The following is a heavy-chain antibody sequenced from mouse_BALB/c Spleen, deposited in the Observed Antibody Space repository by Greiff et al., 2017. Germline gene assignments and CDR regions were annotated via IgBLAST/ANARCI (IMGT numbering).Heavy chain of an antibody. CDR3: AKRSYYGGCYYFDY. CDR1: GFAFSSYD. D-gene: IGHD1-1*01. CDR2: ISSGGGST. V-gene: IGHV5-12-1*01. J-gene: IGHJ2*01. Sequence: EVQLVEPGGGLVKPGGSLKLSCAASGFAFSSYDMSWVRQTPEKSLEWVAYISSGGGSTYYTDTVKGRFTISRDNAKNTPYLQISRLKSEDTAVYYCAKRSYYGGCYYFDYWGQGTTLTVSS.